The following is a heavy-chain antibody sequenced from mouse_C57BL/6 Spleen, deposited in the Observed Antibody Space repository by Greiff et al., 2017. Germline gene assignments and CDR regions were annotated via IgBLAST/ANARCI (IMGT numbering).Heavy chain of an antibody. CDR3: ARRGVYYSYDAWFAY. D-gene: IGHD2-12*01. CDR2: IYPGSGST. CDR1: GYTFTSYW. Sequence: QVQLQQPGAELVKPGASVKMSCKASGYTFTSYWITWVKQRPGQGLEWIGDIYPGSGSTNYNEKFKSKATLTVDTSSSTAYMQLNSLTSEDSAVYYFARRGVYYSYDAWFAYWGQGTLVTVSA. V-gene: IGHV1-55*01. J-gene: IGHJ3*01.